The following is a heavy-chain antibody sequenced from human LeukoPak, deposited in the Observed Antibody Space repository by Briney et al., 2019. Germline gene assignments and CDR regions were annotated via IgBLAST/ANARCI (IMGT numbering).Heavy chain of an antibody. Sequence: GGPLRLSCAASGFTFSSYTMNWVRQAPGKGLEWVSYISSGSSTIYYADSVKGRFTISRDNAKNSLYLQMNSLRAEDTAVYYCARESYGSGRNFYFDLWGRGALVTVSS. J-gene: IGHJ2*01. D-gene: IGHD3-10*01. CDR3: ARESYGSGRNFYFDL. CDR1: GFTFSSYT. V-gene: IGHV3-48*01. CDR2: ISSGSSTI.